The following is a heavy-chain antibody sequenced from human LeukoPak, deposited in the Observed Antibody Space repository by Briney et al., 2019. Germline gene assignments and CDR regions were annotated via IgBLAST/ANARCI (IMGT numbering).Heavy chain of an antibody. D-gene: IGHD3-16*01. CDR2: INPDGSST. Sequence: GGSLRLSCAASGFTLSDYWMHWVRQAPGKGLVWVSRINPDGSSTTYADSVKGRFTISRDNAKNTLYLQMNSLRAEDTAVYYCARSWAKGDAFDIWGQGTMVSVSS. CDR3: ARSWAKGDAFDI. J-gene: IGHJ3*02. V-gene: IGHV3-74*01. CDR1: GFTLSDYW.